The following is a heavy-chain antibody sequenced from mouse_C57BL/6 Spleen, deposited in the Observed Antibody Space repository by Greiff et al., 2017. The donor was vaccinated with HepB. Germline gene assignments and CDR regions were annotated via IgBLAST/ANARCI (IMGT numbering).Heavy chain of an antibody. CDR1: GFSLSTSGMG. CDR2: IYCDDDK. Sequence: QVTLKECGPGILQSSQTLSLSCSFSGFSLSTSGMGVSWMRQPSGKGLEWLAHIYCDDDKCYNPSLKSRLTISKATSRTQIFLKITSVDTADTATYYCARLRRAMDYWGQGTSVTVSS. V-gene: IGHV8-12*01. D-gene: IGHD1-1*01. J-gene: IGHJ4*01. CDR3: ARLRRAMDY.